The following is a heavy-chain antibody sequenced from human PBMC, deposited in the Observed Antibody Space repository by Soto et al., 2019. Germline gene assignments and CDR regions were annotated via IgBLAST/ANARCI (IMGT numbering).Heavy chain of an antibody. D-gene: IGHD3-10*01. CDR3: ARGEHALWLGESTYYHSGMDV. J-gene: IGHJ6*02. Sequence: SETLSHTCAVDGGYFIGHDWSWIRQPPGKGLEWIGEINHSGSTNYNPSLKSRVTISVDTSKNQFSLKLSSVTAADTAVYYCARGEHALWLGESTYYHSGMDVWGQGTTVTVSS. V-gene: IGHV4-34*01. CDR2: INHSGST. CDR1: GGYFIGHD.